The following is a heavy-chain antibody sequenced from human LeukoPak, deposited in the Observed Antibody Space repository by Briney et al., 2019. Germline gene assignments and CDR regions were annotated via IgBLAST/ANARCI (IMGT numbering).Heavy chain of an antibody. J-gene: IGHJ6*02. CDR2: ISGSGGST. Sequence: GGSLRLSCAASGFTFSSYAMSWVRQAPGKGPEWVSAISGSGGSTYYADSVKGRFTISRDNSKNTLYLQMNSLRAEDTAVYYCAKARDTGDYYYGMDVWGQGTTVTVSS. V-gene: IGHV3-23*01. CDR1: GFTFSSYA. CDR3: AKARDTGDYYYGMDV. D-gene: IGHD5-18*01.